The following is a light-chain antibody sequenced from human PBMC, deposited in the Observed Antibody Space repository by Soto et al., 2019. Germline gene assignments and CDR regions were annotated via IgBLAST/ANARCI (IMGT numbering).Light chain of an antibody. CDR1: RSNIGAGYD. V-gene: IGLV1-40*01. CDR2: ANS. J-gene: IGLJ2*01. CDR3: QSYDSSLSVV. Sequence: QSVLTQPPSVSGAPGQRVTISCTGSRSNIGAGYDVHWYQQLPGTAPKVLIYANSNRPSGVPDRFSGSKSGTSASLAITGLQLEDEADYACQSYDSSLSVVFGGGTKLTVL.